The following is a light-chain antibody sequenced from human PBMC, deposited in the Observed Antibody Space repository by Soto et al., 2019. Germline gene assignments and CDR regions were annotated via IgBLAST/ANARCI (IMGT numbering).Light chain of an antibody. J-gene: IGLJ3*02. CDR1: GSNIGNNY. V-gene: IGLV1-51*01. CDR2: DDN. Sequence: QSVLTQPPSVSAAPGQKVTIFCSGSGSNIGNNYVSWYQHVPGTAPKLLIYDDNKRPSGIPDRFSASKSGTSASLDISGLQTGDEADYYCATWDGRLAAGVFGGGTKLTVL. CDR3: ATWDGRLAAGV.